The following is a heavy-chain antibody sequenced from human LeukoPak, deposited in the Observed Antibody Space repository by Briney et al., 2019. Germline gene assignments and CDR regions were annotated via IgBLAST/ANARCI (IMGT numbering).Heavy chain of an antibody. CDR3: ARDRIVANY. CDR1: GFTFSSYW. J-gene: IGHJ4*02. D-gene: IGHD5-12*01. CDR2: IKQDGSEK. Sequence: PGGSLRLSCAASGFTFSSYWVSWVRQAPGKGLEWVANIKQDGSEKYYVDSVKGRFTISRDNAKNSLYLQMNSLRAEDTAVYYCARDRIVANYWGQGTLVTVSS. V-gene: IGHV3-7*01.